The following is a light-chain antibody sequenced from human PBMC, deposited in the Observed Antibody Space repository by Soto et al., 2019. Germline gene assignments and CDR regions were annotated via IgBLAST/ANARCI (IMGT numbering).Light chain of an antibody. J-gene: IGLJ2*01. V-gene: IGLV1-44*01. CDR2: SNN. Sequence: QSVLTQPASVSGAPGQSITISCSGSSSNIGSNTVNWYHQLPGTAPKVLIYSNNQRPSGVPDRISGSKSGTSASLAISGLQSEDEADYYCTAWDDSLNGLVFGGGTKLTVL. CDR3: TAWDDSLNGLV. CDR1: SSNIGSNT.